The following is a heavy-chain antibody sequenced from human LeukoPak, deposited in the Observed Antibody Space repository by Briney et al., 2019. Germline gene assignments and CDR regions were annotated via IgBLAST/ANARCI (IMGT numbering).Heavy chain of an antibody. CDR2: IYYSGST. CDR1: GGSISSSSYY. D-gene: IGHD5-24*01. J-gene: IGHJ4*02. CDR3: ARRDGYNSDYFDY. V-gene: IGHV4-39*01. Sequence: KISETLSLTCTVSGGSISSSSYYWGWIRQPPGKGLEWIGSIYYSGSTYYNPSLKSRVTISVDTSKNQFSLKLSSVTAADTAVYYCARRDGYNSDYFDYWGQGTLVTVSS.